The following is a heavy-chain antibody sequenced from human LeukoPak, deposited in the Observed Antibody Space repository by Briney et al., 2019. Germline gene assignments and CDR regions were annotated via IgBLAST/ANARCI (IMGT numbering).Heavy chain of an antibody. CDR1: ACSLSSSDYY. Sequence: PSETLSLTCTVSACSLSSSDYYWGWIRQSPGKGLEWIGRISYSGNTYYNPSLKSRVTISVDTSKNHFSLRLSSVTAADTAVYYCARLTHSYYSDTSGYYPYYYMDVWGKGTRVTVSS. V-gene: IGHV4-39*02. CDR2: ISYSGNT. CDR3: ARLTHSYYSDTSGYYPYYYMDV. D-gene: IGHD3-22*01. J-gene: IGHJ6*03.